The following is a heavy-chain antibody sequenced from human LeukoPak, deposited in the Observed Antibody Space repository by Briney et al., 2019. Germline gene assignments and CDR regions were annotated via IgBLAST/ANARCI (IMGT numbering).Heavy chain of an antibody. CDR3: ARGRDGYNFLNRGEYYYFDY. D-gene: IGHD5-24*01. Sequence: SETLSLTCTVSGGSISSSNHYWGWIRQPPGKGLEWIASIYSSGATYYNPSLKSRVTISVDTSKNQFSLKLNSVTAADTAVYYCARGRDGYNFLNRGEYYYFDYWGQGTLVTVSS. V-gene: IGHV4-39*07. CDR1: GGSISSSNHY. CDR2: IYSSGAT. J-gene: IGHJ4*02.